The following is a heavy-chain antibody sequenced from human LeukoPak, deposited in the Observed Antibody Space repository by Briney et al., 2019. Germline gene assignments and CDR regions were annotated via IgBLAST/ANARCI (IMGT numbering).Heavy chain of an antibody. D-gene: IGHD3-3*01. CDR3: ARVHYDFWRGMYYFDY. CDR2: IKQDGSEK. CDR1: GFTFSSYW. V-gene: IGHV3-7*01. Sequence: GGSLRLSCAASGFTFSSYWMSWVRQAPGKGLEWVANIKQDGSEKYYVDSVKGRFTISRDNDKNSLYLQMNSLRAEDTAVYYCARVHYDFWRGMYYFDYWGQGTLVTVSS. J-gene: IGHJ4*02.